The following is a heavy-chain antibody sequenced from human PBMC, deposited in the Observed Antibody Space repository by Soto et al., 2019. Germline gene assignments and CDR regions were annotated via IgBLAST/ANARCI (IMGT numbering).Heavy chain of an antibody. J-gene: IGHJ3*02. Sequence: QLQLQESGPGLVKPSETLSLTCTVSGGSVSSNGYYWGWVRQPPGKGLEWIASIYDSANIYNNPSAKMRVTIFLDTSKNQFSLELRSLAADDTGVDYWVSREVTTFNAFDIWGQGTMVTVSS. CDR1: GGSVSSNGYY. CDR3: VSREVTTFNAFDI. V-gene: IGHV4-39*01. CDR2: IYDSANI. D-gene: IGHD4-17*01.